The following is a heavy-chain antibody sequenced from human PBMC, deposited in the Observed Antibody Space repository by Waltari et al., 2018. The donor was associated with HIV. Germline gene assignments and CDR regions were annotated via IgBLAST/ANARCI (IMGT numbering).Heavy chain of an antibody. D-gene: IGHD2-15*01. CDR1: GFTFSSYS. CDR2: MSSTSNTI. J-gene: IGHJ6*02. CDR3: AKEVVALPHYYYYGLDV. V-gene: IGHV3-48*04. Sequence: EVQLVESGGGLVQPGGSLRLSCAASGFTFSSYSMNWVRQAPGKGLEWVSYMSSTSNTIYYADSVKGRFTVSRDNAKNSLSLKMNSLRAEDTAVYFCAKEVVALPHYYYYGLDVWGQGTTVTVSS.